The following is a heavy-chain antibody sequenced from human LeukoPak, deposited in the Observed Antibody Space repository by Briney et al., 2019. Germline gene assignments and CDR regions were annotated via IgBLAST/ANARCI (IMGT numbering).Heavy chain of an antibody. Sequence: AGGSLRLSCAASAFNVSTNYMSWVRQAPGKGLEWVSVIYSGGGTYYAASVKGRFSISRDKSKNMLYLQMNSLRAEDTAVYYCARVGYNSGWYRLWGQGTLVTVSS. CDR1: AFNVSTNY. D-gene: IGHD6-19*01. CDR2: IYSGGGT. CDR3: ARVGYNSGWYRL. V-gene: IGHV3-66*01. J-gene: IGHJ4*02.